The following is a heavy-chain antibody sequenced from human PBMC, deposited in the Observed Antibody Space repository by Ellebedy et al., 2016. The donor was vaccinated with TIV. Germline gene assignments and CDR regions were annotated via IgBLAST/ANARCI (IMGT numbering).Heavy chain of an antibody. Sequence: MPGGSLRLSCTVSGGSISGSIYYWGWIRQPPGKGLEWIGIIYYLGNTYYNPSLKSRVTMSVDTSRNQFSLKVTSVTAADTAVYYCAREVNIASETDAFDIWGQGTLLTVSS. D-gene: IGHD6-13*01. CDR3: AREVNIASETDAFDI. CDR1: GGSISGSIYY. CDR2: IYYLGNT. V-gene: IGHV4-39*07. J-gene: IGHJ3*02.